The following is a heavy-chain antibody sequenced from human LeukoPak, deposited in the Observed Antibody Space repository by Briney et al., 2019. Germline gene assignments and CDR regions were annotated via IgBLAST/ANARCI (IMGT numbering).Heavy chain of an antibody. Sequence: SETLSLTCIASGYSISSGYYWGWSRQPPGKGLERIGYIYYSGSTNFNPSLKSRVTISVDTSKNQFSLKMSSVTAADTAVYFCARGGPPGYYYDYYMDVWGKGTTVTISS. CDR2: IYYSGST. J-gene: IGHJ6*03. CDR3: ARGGPPGYYYDYYMDV. V-gene: IGHV4-38-2*02. CDR1: GYSISSGYY.